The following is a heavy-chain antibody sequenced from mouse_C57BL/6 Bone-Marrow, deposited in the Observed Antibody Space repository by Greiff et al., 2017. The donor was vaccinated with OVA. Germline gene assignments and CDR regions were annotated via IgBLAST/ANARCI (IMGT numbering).Heavy chain of an antibody. CDR1: GFTFSSYA. CDR2: ISDGGSYT. CDR3: ARDEENWVTTVVAEMDY. J-gene: IGHJ4*01. V-gene: IGHV5-4*01. Sequence: EVQGVESGGGLVKPGGSLKLSCAASGFTFSSYAMSWVRQTPEKRLEWVATISDGGSYTYYPDNVKGRFTISRDNAKNNLYLQMSHLKSEDTAMYYCARDEENWVTTVVAEMDYWGQGTSVTVSS. D-gene: IGHD1-1*01.